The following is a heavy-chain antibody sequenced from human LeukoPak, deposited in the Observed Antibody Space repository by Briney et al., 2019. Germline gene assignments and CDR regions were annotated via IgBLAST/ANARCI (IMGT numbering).Heavy chain of an antibody. J-gene: IGHJ5*02. V-gene: IGHV1-2*02. D-gene: IGHD3-3*01. Sequence: ASVKVSCKAPGYIFTGYYMHWVRQAPGQGLEWMGWINPNSGGTNYAQKFQGRVTMTRDTSISTAYMELSRLRSDDTAVYYCARNGVADNWFDPWGQGTLVTVSS. CDR1: GYIFTGYY. CDR2: INPNSGGT. CDR3: ARNGVADNWFDP.